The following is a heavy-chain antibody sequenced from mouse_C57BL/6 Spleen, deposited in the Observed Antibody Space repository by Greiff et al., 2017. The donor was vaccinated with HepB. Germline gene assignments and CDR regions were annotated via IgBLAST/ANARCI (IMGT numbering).Heavy chain of an antibody. CDR3: ARGKGITTVPDY. J-gene: IGHJ2*01. CDR2: IDPSDSYT. V-gene: IGHV1-50*01. Sequence: QVQLQQPGAELVKPGASVKLSCKASGYTFTSYWMQWVKQRPGQGLEWIGEIDPSDSYTNYNQKFKGKATLTVDTSSSTAYMPLSSLTSEDSAVYYCARGKGITTVPDYWGQGTTLTVSS. D-gene: IGHD1-1*01. CDR1: GYTFTSYW.